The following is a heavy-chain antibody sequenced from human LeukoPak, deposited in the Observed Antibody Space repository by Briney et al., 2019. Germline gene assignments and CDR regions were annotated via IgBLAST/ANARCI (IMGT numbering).Heavy chain of an antibody. CDR2: ISYSGST. CDR3: ARDQIVATTLIYYYYGMDV. D-gene: IGHD5-12*01. J-gene: IGHJ6*02. Sequence: PSETLSLTCTVSGGSISSYYWSWIRQPPGKGLEWIAYISYSGSTNYNPSLKSRVTISVDTSKNQFPLKLSSVTAADTAVYYCARDQIVATTLIYYYYGMDVWGQGTTVTVSS. V-gene: IGHV4-59*01. CDR1: GGSISSYY.